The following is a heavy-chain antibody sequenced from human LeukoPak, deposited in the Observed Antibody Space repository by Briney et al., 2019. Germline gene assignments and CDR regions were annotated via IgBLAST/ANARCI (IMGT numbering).Heavy chain of an antibody. D-gene: IGHD3-22*01. J-gene: IGHJ4*02. CDR3: ATTRGYYDSSGLDY. Sequence: ASVKVSCKVSGYTLTELSMHWVRQAPGKGLEWMGGFDPEDGETIYAQKFQGRVTMTEDTSTDTPYMELSSLRSEDTAVYYCATTRGYYDSSGLDYWGQGTLVTVSS. CDR1: GYTLTELS. V-gene: IGHV1-24*01. CDR2: FDPEDGET.